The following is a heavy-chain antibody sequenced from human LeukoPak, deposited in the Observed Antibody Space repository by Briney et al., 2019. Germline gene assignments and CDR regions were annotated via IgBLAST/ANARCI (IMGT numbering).Heavy chain of an antibody. J-gene: IGHJ5*02. V-gene: IGHV3-7*03. D-gene: IGHD3-9*01. CDR1: GFTFSSNW. CDR2: IKQDGREK. Sequence: PGGSLRLSCAAAGFTFSSNWMGWVRQAPGKGLEWVANIKQDGREKYYVDSVKGRFTISRDNAKTSLYLQMNSLRAEDTAVYYCARDLPNYDILTGYRWFDPWGQGTLVTVSS. CDR3: ARDLPNYDILTGYRWFDP.